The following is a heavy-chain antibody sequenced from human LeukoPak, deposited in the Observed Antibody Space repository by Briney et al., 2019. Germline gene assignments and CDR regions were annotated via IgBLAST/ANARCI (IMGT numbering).Heavy chain of an antibody. J-gene: IGHJ4*02. Sequence: GGSLRLSCAASGFTFSSYSMHWVRQAPGKGLEWVAVISYDGSNEYYADSVKGRFTISRDNSKNTLYPQMNSLRAEDTAMYYCARELRKTYYFDSWGQGTLVTVSS. CDR1: GFTFSSYS. V-gene: IGHV3-30*04. D-gene: IGHD3-16*01. CDR2: ISYDGSNE. CDR3: ARELRKTYYFDS.